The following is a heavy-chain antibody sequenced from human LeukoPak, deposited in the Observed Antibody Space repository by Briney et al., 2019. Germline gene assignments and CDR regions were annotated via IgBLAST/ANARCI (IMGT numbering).Heavy chain of an antibody. CDR2: IYYSGST. CDR3: ARDYAVVFDS. Sequence: PSETLSLTCNVSGGSISSSSFSWGWIRQPPGKGLEWIGSIYYSGSTNYNPSLKSRVTISVDTSKNQFSLKLSSVTAADTAVYYCARDYAVVFDSWGQGTLVTVSS. D-gene: IGHD3-16*01. J-gene: IGHJ5*01. V-gene: IGHV4-39*07. CDR1: GGSISSSSFS.